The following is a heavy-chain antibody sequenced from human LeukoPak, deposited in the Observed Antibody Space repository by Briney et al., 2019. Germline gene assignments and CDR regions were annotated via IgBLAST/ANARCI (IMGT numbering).Heavy chain of an antibody. CDR3: ASQPSEHIVVVTAAFDI. J-gene: IGHJ3*02. CDR2: INPNSGGT. D-gene: IGHD2-21*02. V-gene: IGHV1-2*02. CDR1: GYTFTGYY. Sequence: ASVKVSCKASGYTFTGYYMHWVRQAPGQGLEWMGWINPNSGGTNYAQKFQGRVTMTRDTSISTAYMELSRLRSDDTAVHYCASQPSEHIVVVTAAFDIWGQGTMVTVSS.